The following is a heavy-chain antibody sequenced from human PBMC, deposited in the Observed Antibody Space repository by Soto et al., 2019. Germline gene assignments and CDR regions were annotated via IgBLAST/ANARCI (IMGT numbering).Heavy chain of an antibody. CDR3: ARAGGKFTDLDY. Sequence: APGQGLEWMGWISAYNGNTNYAQKLQGRVTMTTDTSTSTAYMELRSLRSDDTAVYYCARAGGKFTDLDYWGQGTLVTVSS. V-gene: IGHV1-18*01. CDR2: ISAYNGNT. J-gene: IGHJ4*02. D-gene: IGHD2-15*01.